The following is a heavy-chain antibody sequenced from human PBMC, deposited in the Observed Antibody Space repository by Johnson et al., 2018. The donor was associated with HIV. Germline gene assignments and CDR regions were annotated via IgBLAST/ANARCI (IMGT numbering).Heavy chain of an antibody. V-gene: IGHV3-66*01. D-gene: IGHD4-17*01. Sequence: VQLVESGGGLVQPGGSLRLSCPASGSTVSSNYMSWVRQAPGKGLAWVSFIYGGGSPYYADSVKGRFTISRDNSKNTLYLQMNSLRAEDTAVYYCARALTTDAFDIWGQGTMVTVSS. CDR2: IYGGGSP. CDR1: GSTVSSNY. J-gene: IGHJ3*02. CDR3: ARALTTDAFDI.